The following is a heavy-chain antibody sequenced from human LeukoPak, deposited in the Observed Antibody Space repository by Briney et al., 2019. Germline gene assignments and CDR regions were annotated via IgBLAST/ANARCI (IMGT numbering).Heavy chain of an antibody. V-gene: IGHV1-2*02. CDR2: INPNSGGT. CDR1: GYTFTDYY. D-gene: IGHD1-26*01. J-gene: IGHJ4*02. Sequence: ASVKVSCKASGYTFTDYYMHWVRQAPGQGLEWMGWINPNSGGTNYEQKFQGRATMTRDTSISTAYMELSRLRSDDTAVYYCAREGPIVGATHLVDYWGQGTLVTVSS. CDR3: AREGPIVGATHLVDY.